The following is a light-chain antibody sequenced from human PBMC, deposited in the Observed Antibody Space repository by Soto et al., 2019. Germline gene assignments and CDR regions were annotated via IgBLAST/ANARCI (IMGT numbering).Light chain of an antibody. J-gene: IGLJ2*01. V-gene: IGLV2-14*01. CDR3: SSYTSTSTVV. CDR2: EVS. CDR1: SSDVGGYNY. Sequence: QSALTQPASVSVSPGQSITISCTGTSSDVGGYNYVSWYQQHPGKAPKLIIYEVSNRPSGVSNRFSGSKSGNTASLTISGLQAEDEAHYYCSSYTSTSTVVFGGGTKVTVL.